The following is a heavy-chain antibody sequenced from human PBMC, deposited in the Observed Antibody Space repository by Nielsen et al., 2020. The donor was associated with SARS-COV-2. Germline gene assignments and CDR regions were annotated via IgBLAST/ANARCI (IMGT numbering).Heavy chain of an antibody. D-gene: IGHD4-17*01. Sequence: GESLKISCAASGFTFSSYAMSRVRQAPGKGLEWVSAISGSGGSTYYADSVKGRFTISRDNSKNTLYLQMNSLRAEDTAVYYCAKEDYDYGDTDYWGQGTLVTVSS. CDR3: AKEDYDYGDTDY. CDR2: ISGSGGST. J-gene: IGHJ4*02. CDR1: GFTFSSYA. V-gene: IGHV3-23*01.